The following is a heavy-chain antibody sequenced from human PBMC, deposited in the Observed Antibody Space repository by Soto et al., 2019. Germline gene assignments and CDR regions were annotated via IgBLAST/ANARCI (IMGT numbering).Heavy chain of an antibody. Sequence: SVKVSCKSSGGTFSNYAINWVRQTPGQGLEWMGGFIPIFDAANYAQNFRGRVTITADESTSTAYMELSGLRSEDTAMYYCARKAESYGFDIWGQGTLVTVSS. V-gene: IGHV1-69*13. D-gene: IGHD3-10*01. J-gene: IGHJ3*02. CDR1: GGTFSNYA. CDR3: ARKAESYGFDI. CDR2: FIPIFDAA.